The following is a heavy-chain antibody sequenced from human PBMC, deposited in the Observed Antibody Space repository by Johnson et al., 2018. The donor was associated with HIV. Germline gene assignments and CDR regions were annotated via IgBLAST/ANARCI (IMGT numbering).Heavy chain of an antibody. CDR3: AREVLTMCGATQRGACDI. CDR1: GFTFSSYA. D-gene: IGHD1-26*01. V-gene: IGHV3-30-3*01. Sequence: QVQLVESGGGVVQPGRSLRLSCAASGFTFSSYAMHWVRQAPGKGLEWVAVISYDGSNKYYADSVKGRFTISRDNSKNTLYLQMNSLRAEDTAVYYCAREVLTMCGATQRGACDIWGQGTMFTVAS. J-gene: IGHJ3*02. CDR2: ISYDGSNK.